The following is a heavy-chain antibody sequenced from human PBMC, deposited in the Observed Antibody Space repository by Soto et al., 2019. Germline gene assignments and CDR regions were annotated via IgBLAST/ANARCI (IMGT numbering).Heavy chain of an antibody. V-gene: IGHV4-4*07. D-gene: IGHD5-18*01. CDR1: GGSLNSSY. CDR3: AKSSGYDFFYYGMDI. Sequence: SETLSLTCTISGGSLNSSYWSWIRQPPGKGLEWIGRIYARGVTNYNPSLKSRVTMSGDPSRNQSSLRLTSVTVADTAVYYCAKSSGYDFFYYGMDIWGRGTTVTVSS. J-gene: IGHJ6*02. CDR2: IYARGVT.